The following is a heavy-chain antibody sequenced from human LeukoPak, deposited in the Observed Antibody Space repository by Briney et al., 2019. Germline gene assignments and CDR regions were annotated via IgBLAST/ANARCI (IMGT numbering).Heavy chain of an antibody. CDR2: INPNGGGT. CDR3: AREIQLPSGYFGMDV. D-gene: IGHD5-18*01. Sequence: GSSVKVSCKASGYTFTSYDINWVRQATGQGLEGMGWINPNGGGTNYAQKFQGRVTMTRATSISTGYMELSRLRSDDTAVYYGAREIQLPSGYFGMDVWGQGTTVTVSS. J-gene: IGHJ6*02. V-gene: IGHV1-2*02. CDR1: GYTFTSYD.